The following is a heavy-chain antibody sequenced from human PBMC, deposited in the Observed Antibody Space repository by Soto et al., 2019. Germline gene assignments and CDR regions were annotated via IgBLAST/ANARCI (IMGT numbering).Heavy chain of an antibody. CDR1: GFTFSSYA. J-gene: IGHJ4*02. CDR2: ISYDGSNK. CDR3: ARDYHFYYFDY. D-gene: IGHD2-2*01. Sequence: QVQLVESGGGVVQPGRSLRLSCAASGFTFSSYAMHWVRQAPGKGLEWVAVISYDGSNKYYADSVKGRFTISRDNSKNTLYLQMNSLRAEDTAVYYCARDYHFYYFDYWGQGTLVTVSS. V-gene: IGHV3-30-3*01.